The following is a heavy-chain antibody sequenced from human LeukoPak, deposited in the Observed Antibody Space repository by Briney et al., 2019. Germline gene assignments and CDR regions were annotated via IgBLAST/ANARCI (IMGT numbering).Heavy chain of an antibody. Sequence: PSETLSLTCTVSGGSISSSSYYWGWIRQPPGKGLEWIGSIYYSGSTYYNPSLKSRVTISVDTSKNQFSLKLSSVTAADTAVYYCARGDGSSSWSYYYYYYYMDVWGKGTTVTVSS. CDR3: ARGDGSSSWSYYYYYYYMDV. CDR1: GGSISSSSYY. CDR2: IYYSGST. V-gene: IGHV4-39*01. D-gene: IGHD6-13*01. J-gene: IGHJ6*03.